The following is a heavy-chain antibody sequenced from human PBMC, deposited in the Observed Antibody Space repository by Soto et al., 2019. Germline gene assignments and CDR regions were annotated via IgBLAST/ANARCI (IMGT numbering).Heavy chain of an antibody. D-gene: IGHD3-22*01. CDR3: ARGDYYDTSGPFSDAFDI. V-gene: IGHV3-23*01. J-gene: IGHJ3*02. CDR1: GFTFSSYA. CDR2: VSGSGGNT. Sequence: GGSLRLSCAASGFTFSSYAMTWVRQAPGKGLEWVSAVSGSGGNTYYPDSVKGRFTISRDNAKNLLYLQMNSLRAEDTAVYYCARGDYYDTSGPFSDAFDIWGQGTMVTVSS.